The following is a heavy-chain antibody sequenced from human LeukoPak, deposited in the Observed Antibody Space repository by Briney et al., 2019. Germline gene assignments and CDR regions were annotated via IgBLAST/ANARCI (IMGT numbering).Heavy chain of an antibody. D-gene: IGHD6-6*01. CDR2: ISYSGAT. J-gene: IGHJ4*02. V-gene: IGHV4-59*01. CDR1: GGSISGYY. Sequence: PAETLSLTCAVSGGSISGYYWSWVRQPPGKGLEWIACISYSGATNYNPSLKSRVTVSVDTSKNQFSLNLSSVTAADTALYYCARTRFSSSTALDDWGQGTLVTVSS. CDR3: ARTRFSSSTALDD.